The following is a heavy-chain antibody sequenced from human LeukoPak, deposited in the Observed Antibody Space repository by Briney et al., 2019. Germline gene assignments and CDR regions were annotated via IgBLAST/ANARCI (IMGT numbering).Heavy chain of an antibody. CDR2: INSDGSST. Sequence: PGGSLRLSCAASGFTFSSYWMHWVRQAPGKGVVWVSRINSDGSSTSYADSVKGRFTISRDNAKNKLYLQMNSLRAEDTAVYYCARDGASLQSLSCYYYMDVWGKGTTVTVSS. CDR3: ARDGASLQSLSCYYYMDV. V-gene: IGHV3-74*01. J-gene: IGHJ6*03. D-gene: IGHD4-11*01. CDR1: GFTFSSYW.